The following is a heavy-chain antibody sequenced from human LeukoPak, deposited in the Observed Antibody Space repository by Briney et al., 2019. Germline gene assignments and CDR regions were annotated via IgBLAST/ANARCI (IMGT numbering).Heavy chain of an antibody. V-gene: IGHV4-34*01. J-gene: IGHJ3*02. CDR3: ARGLSDCSGGSCYLGNAFDI. Sequence: SETLSLTCAVYGGSFSGYYCSWIRQPPGKGLEWIGEINHSGSTNYNPSLKSRVTISVDTSKNQFSLKLSSVTAADTAVYYCARGLSDCSGGSCYLGNAFDIWGQGTMVTVSS. D-gene: IGHD2-15*01. CDR1: GGSFSGYY. CDR2: INHSGST.